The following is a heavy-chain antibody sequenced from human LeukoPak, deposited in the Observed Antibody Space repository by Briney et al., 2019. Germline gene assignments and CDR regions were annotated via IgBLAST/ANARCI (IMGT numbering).Heavy chain of an antibody. CDR1: GGSFSGYY. J-gene: IGHJ3*02. CDR3: ARPNSSSWYRRVAFDI. V-gene: IGHV4-34*01. D-gene: IGHD6-13*01. CDR2: INHSGST. Sequence: SETLSLTCAVYGGSFSGYYWSWIRQPPGKGLEWIGEINHSGSTNYNPSLKSRVTISVDTSKNQFSLKLSSVTAADTAVYYCARPNSSSWYRRVAFDIWGQGTMVTASS.